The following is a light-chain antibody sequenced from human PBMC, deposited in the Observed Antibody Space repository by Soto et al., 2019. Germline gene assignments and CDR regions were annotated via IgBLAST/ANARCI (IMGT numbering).Light chain of an antibody. CDR1: SXDIGVYNY. J-gene: IGLJ1*01. CDR3: SSYTSSSTYV. CDR2: EVN. Sequence: QSALTQPASVSGSPGQSITFSCTGTSXDIGVYNYVSWYQQHPGKAPKLMIYEVNNRPSGVSNRFSGSKSGSTASLTISGLLAEDEADYYCSSYTSSSTYVFGTGTKVTVL. V-gene: IGLV2-14*01.